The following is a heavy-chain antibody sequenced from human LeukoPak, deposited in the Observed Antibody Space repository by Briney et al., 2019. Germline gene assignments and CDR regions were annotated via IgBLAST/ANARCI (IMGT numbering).Heavy chain of an antibody. CDR3: AKENTKMSFRPGGSTLTKGYFDF. V-gene: IGHV3-23*01. D-gene: IGHD4-17*01. J-gene: IGHJ4*02. CDR2: ISGSGGNT. CDR1: ASTFSTYA. Sequence: GGSLRLSCAASASTFSTYAMSWVRQAPGKGLEWDSVISGSGGNTYYADSVKGRFTISRDNSKHTLYLQMNGLRAEDTALYYCAKENTKMSFRPGGSTLTKGYFDFWGQGTLVTVSS.